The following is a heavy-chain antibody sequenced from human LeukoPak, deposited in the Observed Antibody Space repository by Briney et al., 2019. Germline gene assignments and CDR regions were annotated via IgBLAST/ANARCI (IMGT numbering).Heavy chain of an antibody. J-gene: IGHJ3*02. Sequence: GGSLRLSCAASGFTFTTYAMSWVRQAPGKRLEWVSGVTGNGIHTWYADSVKGRFTVSRDNSKNTPYLQMNSLRAEDTAVYYCAKGWLKTSLDGFDIWGQGTMVTVSS. V-gene: IGHV3-23*01. D-gene: IGHD3-10*01. CDR3: AKGWLKTSLDGFDI. CDR1: GFTFTTYA. CDR2: VTGNGIHT.